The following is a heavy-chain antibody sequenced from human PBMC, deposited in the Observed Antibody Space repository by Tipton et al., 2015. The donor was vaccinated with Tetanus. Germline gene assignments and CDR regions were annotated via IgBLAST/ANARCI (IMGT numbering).Heavy chain of an antibody. V-gene: IGHV1-2*02. J-gene: IGHJ4*02. D-gene: IGHD3-10*01. Sequence: QVQLVQSGAEVKKPGASVKVSCKPSGYTFTDYHMQWVRQAPGQGLEWMGWIDPKSGDTDFAQKFQGRVTMTRDSSISTVYMELSRLRSGDTAVYYWGSAGGRGGGGSFDYWGQGTLVTVAS. CDR1: GYTFTDYH. CDR2: IDPKSGDT. CDR3: GSAGGRGGGGSFDY.